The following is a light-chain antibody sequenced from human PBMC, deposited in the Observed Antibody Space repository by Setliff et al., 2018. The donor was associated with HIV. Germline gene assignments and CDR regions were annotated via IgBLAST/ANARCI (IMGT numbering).Light chain of an antibody. CDR1: SSNIGSNT. Sequence: QSALTQPPSASGTPGQRVTISCSGSSSNIGSNTVTWYQQLPGTAPKLLIYKNDQRPSGVPDRFSGSKSGTSASLAISGLQSGDEADYYCAAWDDSLHGSYVFGAGTKV. CDR2: KND. CDR3: AAWDDSLHGSYV. V-gene: IGLV1-44*01. J-gene: IGLJ1*01.